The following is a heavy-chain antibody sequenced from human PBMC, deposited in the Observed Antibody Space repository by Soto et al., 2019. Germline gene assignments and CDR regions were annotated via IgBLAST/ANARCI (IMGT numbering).Heavy chain of an antibody. D-gene: IGHD6-6*01. CDR3: ATHLADRPLYYYGMDV. CDR2: ISAYNGNT. V-gene: IGHV1-18*01. Sequence: QVQLVQSGAEVKKPGASVKVSCKDSGYTFTSYGISWVRQAPGKGLEWMGWISAYNGNTNYAQKLQGRVTMATDTSPSTAYMELRSLRSDDTAVYYCATHLADRPLYYYGMDVWGQGTTVTVSS. CDR1: GYTFTSYG. J-gene: IGHJ6*02.